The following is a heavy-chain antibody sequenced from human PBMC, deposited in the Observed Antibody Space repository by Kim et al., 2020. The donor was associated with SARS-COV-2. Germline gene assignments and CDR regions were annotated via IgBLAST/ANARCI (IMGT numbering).Heavy chain of an antibody. Sequence: SETLSLTCTVSGGSISSGGYYWSWIRQHPGKGLEWIGYIYYSGSTYYNPSLKSRVTISVDTSKNQFSLKLSSVTAADTAVYYCARDGGYSGYDVRGAFDIWGQGTIVTVSS. D-gene: IGHD5-12*01. CDR2: IYYSGST. CDR3: ARDGGYSGYDVRGAFDI. J-gene: IGHJ3*02. V-gene: IGHV4-31*03. CDR1: GGSISSGGYY.